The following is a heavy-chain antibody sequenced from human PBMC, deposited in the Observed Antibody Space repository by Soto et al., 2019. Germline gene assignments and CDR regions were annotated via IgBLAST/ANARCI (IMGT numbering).Heavy chain of an antibody. CDR2: ISSSSSYI. CDR3: ARVNSSSSGEWFDP. V-gene: IGHV3-21*01. Sequence: GGSLRLSCAASGFTFSSYSMNWVRQAPGKGLEWVSSISSSSSYIYYADSVKGRFTISRDNAKSSLYLQMSSLRAEDTAVYYCARVNSSSSGEWFDPWGQGTLVTVSS. D-gene: IGHD6-6*01. J-gene: IGHJ5*02. CDR1: GFTFSSYS.